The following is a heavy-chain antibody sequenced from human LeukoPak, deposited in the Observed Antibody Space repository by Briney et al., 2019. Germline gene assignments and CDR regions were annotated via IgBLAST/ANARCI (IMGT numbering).Heavy chain of an antibody. J-gene: IGHJ4*02. CDR3: ARGSLAGFSRTSSDY. D-gene: IGHD1-14*01. Sequence: ASVKASCKASGYTFTGYYMHWVRQAPGQGLEWMGWINPNSGGTNYAQKFQGRVTMTRDTSISTAYMELSRLRSDDTAVYYCARGSLAGFSRTSSDYWGQGTLVTVSS. CDR1: GYTFTGYY. V-gene: IGHV1-2*02. CDR2: INPNSGGT.